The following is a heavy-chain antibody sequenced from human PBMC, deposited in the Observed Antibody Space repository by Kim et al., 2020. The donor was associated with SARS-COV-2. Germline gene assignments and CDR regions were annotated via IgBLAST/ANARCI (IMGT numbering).Heavy chain of an antibody. CDR2: MNPNSGNT. CDR1: GYTFTSYD. Sequence: ASVKVSCKASGYTFTSYDINWVRQATGQGLEWMGWMNPNSGNTGYAQKFQGRVTMTRNTSISTAYMELSSLRSEDTAVYYCARALLWFGDEWFDPWGQGTLVTVSS. V-gene: IGHV1-8*01. CDR3: ARALLWFGDEWFDP. D-gene: IGHD3-10*01. J-gene: IGHJ5*02.